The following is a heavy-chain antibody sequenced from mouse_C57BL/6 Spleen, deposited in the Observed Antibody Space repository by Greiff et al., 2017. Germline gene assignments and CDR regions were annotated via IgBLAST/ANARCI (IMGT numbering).Heavy chain of an antibody. Sequence: EVQLQQSGAELVRPGASVKLSCTASGFNIKDDYMHWVKQRPEQGLEWIGWIDPENGDTEYASKFQGKATITADTSSNTAYLQLSSLTSEDTAVYYCTTNYGSPWFAYWGQGTLVTVSA. CDR3: TTNYGSPWFAY. V-gene: IGHV14-4*01. CDR1: GFNIKDDY. CDR2: IDPENGDT. D-gene: IGHD1-1*01. J-gene: IGHJ3*01.